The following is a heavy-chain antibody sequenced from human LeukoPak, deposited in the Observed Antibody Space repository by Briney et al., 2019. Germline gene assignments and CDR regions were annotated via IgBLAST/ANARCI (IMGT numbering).Heavy chain of an antibody. CDR2: IIPIFSTA. CDR3: ARGGSYDYVWGSYRYNY. J-gene: IGHJ4*02. D-gene: IGHD3-16*02. Sequence: SVKVSCKASGGTFSSYAISWVRQAPGQGLEWMGGIIPIFSTANYAQKFQGRVTITADKSTSTAYMELSSLRSEDTAVYYCARGGSYDYVWGSYRYNYWGQGTLVTVSS. V-gene: IGHV1-69*06. CDR1: GGTFSSYA.